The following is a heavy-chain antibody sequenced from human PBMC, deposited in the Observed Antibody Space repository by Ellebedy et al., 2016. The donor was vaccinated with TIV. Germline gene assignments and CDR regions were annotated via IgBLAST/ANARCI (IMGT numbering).Heavy chain of an antibody. CDR2: ISASGHRT. J-gene: IGHJ6*02. CDR3: AKARRGDYVIFGLDV. CDR1: GFIFSNYP. Sequence: GESLKISCAASGFIFSNYPMNWVRQAPGKGLEWVSAISASGHRTFYADSVKGRFTISRDNSKNTLLLQMYSLRVDDTAVYYCAKARRGDYVIFGLDVWGQGTTVPVSS. D-gene: IGHD4-17*01. V-gene: IGHV3-23*01.